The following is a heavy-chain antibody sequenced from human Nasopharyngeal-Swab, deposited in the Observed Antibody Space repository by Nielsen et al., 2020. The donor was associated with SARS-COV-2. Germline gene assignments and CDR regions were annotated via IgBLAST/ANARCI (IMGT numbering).Heavy chain of an antibody. CDR3: ARSGSPSYYYYYGMDV. J-gene: IGHJ6*02. CDR2: ISSSSSYI. V-gene: IGHV3-21*01. Sequence: GGSLRLPCAASGFTFSSYSMNWVRQAPGKGLEWVSSISSSSSYIYYADSVKGRFTISRDNAKNSLYLQMNSLRAEDTAVYYCARSGSPSYYYYYGMDVWGQGTTVTVSS. D-gene: IGHD6-25*01. CDR1: GFTFSSYS.